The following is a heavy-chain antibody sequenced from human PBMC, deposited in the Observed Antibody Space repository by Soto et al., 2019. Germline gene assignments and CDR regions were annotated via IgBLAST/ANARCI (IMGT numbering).Heavy chain of an antibody. J-gene: IGHJ4*02. Sequence: EVQLLESGGGLVQPGGSLRLSCAASGFTFNNYAMTWVRQAPGKGLEWVSAISGGGDTTSYADSVKGLFTVSRHGSKNTLYLQMSSLRAEDTALYYCAKGRGGSGSLTPRVDFWGQGTLVTVSS. CDR1: GFTFNNYA. CDR3: AKGRGGSGSLTPRVDF. V-gene: IGHV3-23*01. D-gene: IGHD3-10*01. CDR2: ISGGGDTT.